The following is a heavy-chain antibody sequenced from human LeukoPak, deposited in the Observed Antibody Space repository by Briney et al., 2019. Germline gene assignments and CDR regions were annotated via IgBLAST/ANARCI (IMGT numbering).Heavy chain of an antibody. CDR1: GGSISSSNYC. Sequence: SETLSLTCTVSGGSISSSNYCWGWIRQPPGKGLEWIGRIYTSGSTNYNPSLKSRVTISGDTSKNQFSLRLSSVTAADTAVYYCARASYSYDINGWVPFDYWGQGTLVTVSS. CDR3: ARASYSYDINGWVPFDY. V-gene: IGHV4-61*02. J-gene: IGHJ4*02. D-gene: IGHD3-22*01. CDR2: IYTSGST.